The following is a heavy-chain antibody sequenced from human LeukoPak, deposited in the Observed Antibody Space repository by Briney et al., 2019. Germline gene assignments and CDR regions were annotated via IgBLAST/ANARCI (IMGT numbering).Heavy chain of an antibody. V-gene: IGHV3-23*01. J-gene: IGHJ6*03. CDR1: EFTFSNYA. Sequence: GGSLRLSCAASEFTFSNYAMAWVRQAPGKGLEWVSSITGTSSGTYYADSVKGRFTISRDNSKNTLYLQMNSLRAEDTAVYYCARDLKGHYMDVWGKGTTVTVSS. CDR3: ARDLKGHYMDV. CDR2: ITGTSSGT.